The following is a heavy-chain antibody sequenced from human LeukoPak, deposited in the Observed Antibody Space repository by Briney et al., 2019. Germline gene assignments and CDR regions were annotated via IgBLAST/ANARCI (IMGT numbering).Heavy chain of an antibody. J-gene: IGHJ3*01. V-gene: IGHV3-13*01. D-gene: IGHD5-24*01. CDR3: VRAGPSTGSNYLRTLDV. CDR1: GFTFRSYD. CDR2: IGRSDDT. Sequence: GGSLRLSCAASGFTFRSYDMHWVRQAPGKGLEGVSAIGRSDDTYYAGSVKGRFTISRQDAKSSLYLQMNSLRAGDTAVYYCVRAGPSTGSNYLRTLDVWGQGTLVTVSS.